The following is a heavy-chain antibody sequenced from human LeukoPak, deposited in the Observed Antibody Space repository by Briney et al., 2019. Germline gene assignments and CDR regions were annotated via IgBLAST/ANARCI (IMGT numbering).Heavy chain of an antibody. D-gene: IGHD3-16*01. CDR2: MNPNSGNT. J-gene: IGHJ6*03. V-gene: IGHV1-8*01. CDR3: ARVPPGGIDYYYYYYYMDV. Sequence: ASVKVSCKASGYTFTSYDINWVRQATGQGLEWMGWMNPNSGNTGYAQKFQGRVTMTRNTSISTAYMELSSPRSEDTAVYYCARVPPGGIDYYYYYYYMDVWGKGTTVTVSS. CDR1: GYTFTSYD.